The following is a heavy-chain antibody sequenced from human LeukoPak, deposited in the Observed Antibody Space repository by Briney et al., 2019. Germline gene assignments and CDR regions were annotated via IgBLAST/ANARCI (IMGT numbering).Heavy chain of an antibody. Sequence: PSETLSLTCTVSGGSISSYYWSWIRQPPGKGLKWIGNIYYSGYTTYSPSLRSRVTISVDTSKNQFSLKLSSVTATDTAVYYCARGIGAAAPWGQGTLVTVSS. CDR3: ARGIGAAAP. CDR2: IYYSGYT. V-gene: IGHV4-59*08. CDR1: GGSISSYY. D-gene: IGHD6-13*01. J-gene: IGHJ5*02.